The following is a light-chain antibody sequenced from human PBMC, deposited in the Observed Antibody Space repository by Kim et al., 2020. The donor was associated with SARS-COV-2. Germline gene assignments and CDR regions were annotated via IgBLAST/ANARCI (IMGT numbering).Light chain of an antibody. J-gene: IGLJ1*01. CDR2: PKD. Sequence: GLWITFPCSGRSSNMRSNTVNWDQQLPRAAPNVLISPKDERPSAIPDRFTGSESGTSASLANSGLQSGDESDYYCATCDDGLNGPVFGARTKVTVL. CDR3: ATCDDGLNGPV. V-gene: IGLV1-44*01. CDR1: SSNMRSNT.